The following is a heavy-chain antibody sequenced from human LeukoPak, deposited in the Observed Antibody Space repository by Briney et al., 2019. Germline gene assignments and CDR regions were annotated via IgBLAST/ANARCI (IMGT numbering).Heavy chain of an antibody. D-gene: IGHD3-22*01. Sequence: GGSLRLSCVASGFTFSSYEMNWVRQAPGKGPEWVSYITGSSSTIYYADSVKGRFTISRDNAKNSLYLQMNSLRAEDTAVCYCAREELGSSGYSSLDCWGQGTLVTVSS. CDR3: AREELGSSGYSSLDC. V-gene: IGHV3-48*03. CDR2: ITGSSSTI. J-gene: IGHJ4*02. CDR1: GFTFSSYE.